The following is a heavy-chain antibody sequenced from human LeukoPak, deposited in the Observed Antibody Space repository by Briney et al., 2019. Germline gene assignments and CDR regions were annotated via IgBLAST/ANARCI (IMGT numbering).Heavy chain of an antibody. CDR3: ARVIRGYGSGSYYCWFDP. CDR1: GFTFSSSE. V-gene: IGHV3-48*03. J-gene: IGHJ5*02. Sequence: GGALRLSCAASGFTFSSSEMNWVRQAPGKGLEWVSYISSSGSTIYYADSVKGRFTISRDNAKSSLYLQMNSLRAEDTAVYYCARVIRGYGSGSYYCWFDPWGQGTLVTVSS. CDR2: ISSSGSTI. D-gene: IGHD3-10*01.